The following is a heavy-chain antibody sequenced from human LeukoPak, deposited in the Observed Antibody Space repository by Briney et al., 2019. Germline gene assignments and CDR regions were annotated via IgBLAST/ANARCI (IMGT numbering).Heavy chain of an antibody. CDR1: GGSVSSGSYY. D-gene: IGHD1-26*01. CDR2: IYYSGST. J-gene: IGHJ5*02. Sequence: SETLSLTCTVSGGSVSSGSYYWSWIRQPPGKGLEWIGYIYYSGSTNYNPSLKSRVTISVDTSKNQFSLKVTSVTAADTATYYCARYSEFPETRWFDPWGQGTLVTVSS. CDR3: ARYSEFPETRWFDP. V-gene: IGHV4-61*01.